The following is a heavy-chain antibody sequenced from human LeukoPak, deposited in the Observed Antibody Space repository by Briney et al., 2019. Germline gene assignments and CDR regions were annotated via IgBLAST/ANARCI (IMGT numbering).Heavy chain of an antibody. D-gene: IGHD5-24*01. CDR2: ISSSSSYM. J-gene: IGHJ4*02. CDR3: ARDYADGYNDY. CDR1: GFTFSSYS. V-gene: IGHV3-21*01. Sequence: GSLRLSCAASGFTFSSYSMNWVRQAPGKGLEWVSSISSSSSYMYYADSVKGRFTISRDNAKNSLYLQMNSLRAEDTAVYYCARDYADGYNDYWGQGTLVTVSS.